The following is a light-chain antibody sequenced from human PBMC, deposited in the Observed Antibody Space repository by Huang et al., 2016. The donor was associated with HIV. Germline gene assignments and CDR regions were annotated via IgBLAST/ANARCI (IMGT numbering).Light chain of an antibody. Sequence: IVLTQSPATLSLSPGERATLSCRASQSLNKFLAWDQQNPGQAPRLLIYNATDRATGVPARFSGGGSGTDFTLTITDLKAEDFAIYYCQQRSSSLTFGGGTKVEIK. V-gene: IGKV3-11*01. CDR3: QQRSSSLT. CDR2: NAT. CDR1: QSLNKF. J-gene: IGKJ4*01.